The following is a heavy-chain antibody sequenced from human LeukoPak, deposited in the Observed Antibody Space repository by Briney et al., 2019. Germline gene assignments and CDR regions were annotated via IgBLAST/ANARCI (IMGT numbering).Heavy chain of an antibody. CDR3: ARTIFGVENWFDP. CDR1: GFTFSSYG. J-gene: IGHJ5*02. Sequence: GGSLRLSCAASGFTFSSYGMHWVRQAPGKGLEWVAFIRYDGSNKYYADSVKGRFTISRDNSKNTLYLQMNSLRAEDTAVYYCARTIFGVENWFDPWGQGTLVTVSS. CDR2: IRYDGSNK. V-gene: IGHV3-30*02. D-gene: IGHD3-3*01.